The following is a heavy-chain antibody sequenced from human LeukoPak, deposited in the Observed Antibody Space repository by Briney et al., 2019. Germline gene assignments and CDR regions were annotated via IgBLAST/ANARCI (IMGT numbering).Heavy chain of an antibody. J-gene: IGHJ5*02. CDR2: ISTSSSYI. CDR3: AREEDRWEWFDP. CDR1: GFTFSSYS. D-gene: IGHD1-26*01. Sequence: GGSLRLSCAASGFTFSSYSMNWVRQAPGKGLEWVSSISTSSSYIYYADSVKGRFTISRDNAKNTLDLQMNSLRVEDTAVYYCAREEDRWEWFDPWGQGTLVTVSS. V-gene: IGHV3-21*01.